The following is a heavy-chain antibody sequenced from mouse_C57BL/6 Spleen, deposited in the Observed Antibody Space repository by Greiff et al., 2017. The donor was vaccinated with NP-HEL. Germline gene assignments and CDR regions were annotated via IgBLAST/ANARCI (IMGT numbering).Heavy chain of an antibody. D-gene: IGHD2-5*01. CDR1: GFTFSDYY. Sequence: DVKLVESEGGLVQPGSSMKLSCTASGFTFSDYYMAWVRQVPEKGLEWVANINYDGSSTYYLDSLKSRFIISRDNAKNILYLQMSSLKSEDTATYYCARNSNYLHYFDYWGQGTTLTVSS. J-gene: IGHJ2*01. V-gene: IGHV5-16*01. CDR3: ARNSNYLHYFDY. CDR2: INYDGSST.